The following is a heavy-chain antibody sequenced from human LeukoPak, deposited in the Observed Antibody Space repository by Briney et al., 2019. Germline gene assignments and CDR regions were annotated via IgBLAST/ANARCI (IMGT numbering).Heavy chain of an antibody. Sequence: GASVKVSCKASGGTFSSYAISWVPQAPGQGLEWMGGIIPIFGTANYAQKFQGRVTITTDESTSTACMELSSLRSEDTAVYYCARDSTYYYDSSGYYFGSYWGQGTLVTVSS. V-gene: IGHV1-69*05. J-gene: IGHJ4*02. CDR3: ARDSTYYYDSSGYYFGSY. CDR1: GGTFSSYA. CDR2: IIPIFGTA. D-gene: IGHD3-22*01.